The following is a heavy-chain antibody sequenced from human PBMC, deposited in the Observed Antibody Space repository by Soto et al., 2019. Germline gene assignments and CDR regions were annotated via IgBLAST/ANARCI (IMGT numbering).Heavy chain of an antibody. CDR2: IPYDGSYQ. Sequence: VGSLRLSCAASGSTFSSDAMHWVRQAPGKGLEWVAVIPYDGSYQYYADSVRGRFTVSRDNSKNMLYLQMNSLRADDTAVYYCARDVGTQLDFWSTSGMDVWGQGTTVTVSS. V-gene: IGHV3-30*04. CDR3: ARDVGTQLDFWSTSGMDV. CDR1: GSTFSSDA. J-gene: IGHJ6*02. D-gene: IGHD3-3*01.